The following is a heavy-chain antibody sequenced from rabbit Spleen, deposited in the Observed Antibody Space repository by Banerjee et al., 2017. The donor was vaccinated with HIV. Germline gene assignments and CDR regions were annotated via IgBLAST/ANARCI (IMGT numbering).Heavy chain of an antibody. CDR1: GFTFSSGPY. J-gene: IGHJ4*01. V-gene: IGHV1S45*01. D-gene: IGHD2-1*01. CDR3: ARDRTNNGLDFNL. Sequence: EQLEESGGGLVKPEGSLTLTCTASGFTFSSGPYMCCVRQAPGKGLEWIACISGGSGRTWYASWAKGRFTISRTSSTTVTLQMTTATAADTATYFCARDRTNNGLDFNLWGPGTLVTVS. CDR2: ISGGSGRT.